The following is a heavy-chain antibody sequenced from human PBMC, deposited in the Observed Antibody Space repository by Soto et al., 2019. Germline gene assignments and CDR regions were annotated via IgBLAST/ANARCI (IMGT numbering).Heavy chain of an antibody. J-gene: IGHJ5*02. CDR1: GGSISSGGYY. CDR2: IYYSGST. CDR3: ARGPGNYDILTGYVGFDP. Sequence: QVQLQESGPGLVKPSQTLSLTCTVSGGSISSGGYYWSWIRQHPGKGLEWIGYIYYSGSTYYNPSLKSRVTISVDPSKNQFSLKLSSVTAADTAVYYCARGPGNYDILTGYVGFDPWGQGTLVTVSS. D-gene: IGHD3-9*01. V-gene: IGHV4-31*03.